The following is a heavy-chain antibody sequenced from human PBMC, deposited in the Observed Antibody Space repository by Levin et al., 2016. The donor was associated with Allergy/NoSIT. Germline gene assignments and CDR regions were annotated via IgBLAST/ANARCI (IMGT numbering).Heavy chain of an antibody. V-gene: IGHV3-49*02. CDR2: IRSKAYGGTT. CDR3: TRAIDHLDAFDI. Sequence: WIRQPPGKGLEWVGFIRSKAYGGTTEYAASVKGRFTISRDDSKSIAYLQMNSLKTEDTAVYYCTRAIDHLDAFDIWGQGTMVTVSS. J-gene: IGHJ3*02.